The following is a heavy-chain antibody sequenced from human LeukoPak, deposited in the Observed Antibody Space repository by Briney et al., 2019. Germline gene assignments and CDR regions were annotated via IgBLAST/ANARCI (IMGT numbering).Heavy chain of an antibody. CDR3: AELGITMIGGV. Sequence: GGSLRLSCAASGFTFSSYNMNWVRQAPGKGLEWVSYISSSGSTIYYADSVKGRFAISRDNAKNSLYLQMNSMRAEDTAVYYCAELGITMIGGVWGKGTTVTISS. J-gene: IGHJ6*04. CDR1: GFTFSSYN. CDR2: ISSSGSTI. V-gene: IGHV3-48*04. D-gene: IGHD3-10*02.